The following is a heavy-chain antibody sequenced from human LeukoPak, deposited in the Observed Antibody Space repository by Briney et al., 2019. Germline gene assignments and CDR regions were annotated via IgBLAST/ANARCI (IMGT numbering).Heavy chain of an antibody. CDR1: GYTFGTYN. J-gene: IGHJ4*02. Sequence: GGSLRLSCAASGYTFGTYNMNWVRQAPGKGLEWVSSISRGSSYIYYADSVKGRFTISRDNAKNSLFLQMNSLRAGDTAVYYCASSDYGDYSYYFDYWGQGTLVTVSS. D-gene: IGHD4-17*01. CDR2: ISRGSSYI. V-gene: IGHV3-21*01. CDR3: ASSDYGDYSYYFDY.